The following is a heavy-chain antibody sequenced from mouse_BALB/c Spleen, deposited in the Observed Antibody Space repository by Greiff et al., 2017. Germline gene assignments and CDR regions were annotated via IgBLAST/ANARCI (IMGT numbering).Heavy chain of an antibody. J-gene: IGHJ4*01. CDR3: ASGYGSTVYAMDY. Sequence: QVQLKESAAELARPGASVKMSCKASGYTFTSYTMHWVKQRPGQGLEWIGYINPSSGYTEYNQKFKDKTTLTADKSSSTAYMQLSSLTSEDSAVYYCASGYGSTVYAMDYWGQGTSVTVSS. CDR1: GYTFTSYT. CDR2: INPSSGYT. D-gene: IGHD1-1*01. V-gene: IGHV1-4*02.